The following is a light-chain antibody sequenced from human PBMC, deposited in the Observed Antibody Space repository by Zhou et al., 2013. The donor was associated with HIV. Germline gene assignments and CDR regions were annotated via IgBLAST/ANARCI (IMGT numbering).Light chain of an antibody. CDR1: QSISNW. J-gene: IGKJ2*01. CDR3: QQCISSPYT. CDR2: KAS. Sequence: DIQMTQSPSTLSASVGDRVTITCRASQSISNWMAWYQQKPGKAPKLLIYKASSLQSGVPSRFSGSGSGTEFTLTISSLQPDDFATYYCQQCISSPYTFGQGTKLEIK. V-gene: IGKV1-5*03.